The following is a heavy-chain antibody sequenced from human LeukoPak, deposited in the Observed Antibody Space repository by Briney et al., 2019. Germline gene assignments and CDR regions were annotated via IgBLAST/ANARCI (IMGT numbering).Heavy chain of an antibody. CDR3: VRDVSRRIGIDV. J-gene: IGHJ6*02. D-gene: IGHD2/OR15-2a*01. Sequence: GGSLRLSCLASGFSFNSYTMNWVREAPGKGLEWVSTISPGVSGYTWYAESVKGRFTISRDNPENSLYLQMDSLRADDTAVYYCVRDVSRRIGIDVWGQGTTVTVSS. V-gene: IGHV3-21*06. CDR2: ISPGVSGYT. CDR1: GFSFNSYT.